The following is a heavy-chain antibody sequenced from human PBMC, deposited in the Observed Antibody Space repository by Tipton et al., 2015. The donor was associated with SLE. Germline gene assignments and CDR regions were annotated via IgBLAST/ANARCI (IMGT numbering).Heavy chain of an antibody. CDR3: ARVWRYLSLNYYYYMDV. CDR1: GGSISSYY. Sequence: LRLSCTVSGGSISSYYWGWIRQPPGKGLEWIGYIYYSGSTNYNPSLKSRVTISVDTSKNQFSLKLSSVAAADTAVYYCARVWRYLSLNYYYYMDVWGKGTTVTVSS. CDR2: IYYSGST. D-gene: IGHD2-21*01. V-gene: IGHV4-59*08. J-gene: IGHJ6*03.